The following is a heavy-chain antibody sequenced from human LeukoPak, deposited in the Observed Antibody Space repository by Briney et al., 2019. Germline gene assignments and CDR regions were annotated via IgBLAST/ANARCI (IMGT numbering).Heavy chain of an antibody. J-gene: IGHJ6*03. CDR2: INPKSGGT. V-gene: IGHV1-2*06. Sequence: ASVKVSCKASGYTFTGYYMHWVRQAPGQGLEWMGRINPKSGGTNYAQKFQGRVTMTRDTSISTAYMELSRLRSDDTAVYYCARARKFGIAAAVPGGYYYYYYMDVWGKGTTVTVSS. D-gene: IGHD6-13*01. CDR3: ARARKFGIAAAVPGGYYYYYYMDV. CDR1: GYTFTGYY.